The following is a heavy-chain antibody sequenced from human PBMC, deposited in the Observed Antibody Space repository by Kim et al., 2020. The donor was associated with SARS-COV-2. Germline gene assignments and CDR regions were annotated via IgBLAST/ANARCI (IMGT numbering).Heavy chain of an antibody. Sequence: GRFTTSRDNTKNTLYLQMNSLRAEDTAVYYCAKDSTIATYYYDSSGHPDYWGQGTLVTVSS. CDR3: AKDSTIATYYYDSSGHPDY. J-gene: IGHJ4*02. D-gene: IGHD3-22*01. V-gene: IGHV3-23*03.